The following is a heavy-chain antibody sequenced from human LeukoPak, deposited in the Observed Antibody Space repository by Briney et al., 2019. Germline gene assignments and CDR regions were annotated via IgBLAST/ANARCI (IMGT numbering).Heavy chain of an antibody. V-gene: IGHV3-30-3*01. J-gene: IGHJ6*02. D-gene: IGHD3-10*01. CDR2: ISYDGSNK. CDR1: GFTFSSYA. CDR3: ARDEVTMVRGVIISAIVGDGPDSYGMDV. Sequence: PGGSLRLSCAASGFTFSSYAMHWVRQAPGKGLEWVAVISYDGSNKYYADSVKGRFTISRDNSKNTLYLQMNSLRAEDTAVYYCARDEVTMVRGVIISAIVGDGPDSYGMDVWGQGTTVTVSS.